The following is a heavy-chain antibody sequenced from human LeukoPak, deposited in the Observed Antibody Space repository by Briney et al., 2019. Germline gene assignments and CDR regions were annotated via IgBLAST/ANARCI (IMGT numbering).Heavy chain of an antibody. CDR1: GGSISSGGYY. Sequence: PSQTLSLTCTVSGGSISSGGYYWSWIRQPPGKGLEWIGYIYHSGSTHYNPSLKSRVTISVDRSKNQFSLKLSSVTAADTAVYYCAGYRDSYDAFDIWGQGTMVTVSS. V-gene: IGHV4-30-2*01. CDR3: AGYRDSYDAFDI. CDR2: IYHSGST. D-gene: IGHD5-18*01. J-gene: IGHJ3*02.